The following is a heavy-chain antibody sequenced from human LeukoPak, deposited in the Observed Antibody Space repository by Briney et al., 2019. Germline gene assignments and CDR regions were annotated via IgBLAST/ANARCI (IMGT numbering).Heavy chain of an antibody. V-gene: IGHV4-4*07. D-gene: IGHD6-19*01. CDR3: ARGVAVAGGYYYYYYMDV. CDR1: GGSISSYY. J-gene: IGHJ6*03. CDR2: IYTSGST. Sequence: PSETLSLTCTVSGGSISSYYWSSIRQPAGKGLEWIRRIYTSGSTNYNPSLKSRVTMSVGTSKNQFSLKLSSVTAADTAVYYCARGVAVAGGYYYYYYMDVWGKGTTVTISS.